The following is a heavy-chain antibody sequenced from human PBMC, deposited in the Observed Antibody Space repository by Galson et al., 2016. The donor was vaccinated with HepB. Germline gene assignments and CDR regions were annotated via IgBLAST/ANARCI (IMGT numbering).Heavy chain of an antibody. V-gene: IGHV4-39*01. CDR3: ARHIFKTTGHAFDI. J-gene: IGHJ3*02. CDR2: LFYSGNT. CDR1: GGSISSNTFN. D-gene: IGHD4-17*01. Sequence: SETLSLTCSVSGGSISSNTFNWDWIRQTPGKGLEWIGTLFYSGNTYYNPSLKSRVTISVDMSKSQFSLKLTSVTAADTAVYYFARHIFKTTGHAFDIWGQGTMVTVSP.